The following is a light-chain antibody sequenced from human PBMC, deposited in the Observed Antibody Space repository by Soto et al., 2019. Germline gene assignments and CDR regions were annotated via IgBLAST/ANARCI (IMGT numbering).Light chain of an antibody. V-gene: IGLV2-14*01. Sequence: QSVLTQPASVSGSPGQSITISCTGTSSDVGGYNYVSWYQQHPGKAPKLMIYDVSNRPSGVSNRFSGSKSGNTASLTISGLQAEDGAGYYCSSYTSSSTYVFGTVTKVTVL. J-gene: IGLJ1*01. CDR3: SSYTSSSTYV. CDR2: DVS. CDR1: SSDVGGYNY.